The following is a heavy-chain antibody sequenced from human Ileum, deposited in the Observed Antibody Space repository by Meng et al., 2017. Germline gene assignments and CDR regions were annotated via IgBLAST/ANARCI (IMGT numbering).Heavy chain of an antibody. V-gene: IGHV1-18*01. CDR3: ARDTGGTTLGDY. J-gene: IGHJ4*02. CDR1: GYSFTRYD. D-gene: IGHD1-7*01. CDR2: ISAYSGNT. Sequence: QVQLVQSGAELKKPGASVKVSCKASGYSFTRYDISWVRQAPGQGLEWMGWISAYSGNTKYAQKLQGRVTMTTDTSTSTAYMELRNLRSDDTAVYYWARDTGGTTLGDYWGQGTLVTVSS.